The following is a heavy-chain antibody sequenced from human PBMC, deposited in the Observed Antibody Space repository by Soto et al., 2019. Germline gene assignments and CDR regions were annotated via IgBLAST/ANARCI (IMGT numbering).Heavy chain of an antibody. CDR2: IYYSGST. J-gene: IGHJ4*02. V-gene: IGHV4-31*03. Sequence: QVQLQESGPGLVKPSQTLSLTCTVSGDAISSGCYYLTWIRPHPGKGLEWIGYIYYSGSTFYNPSLKSRLTISVATSKNQVSLKLTSVTAADTAGYYCASFSDRFTPATVLYWGQGALVTVSS. CDR3: ASFSDRFTPATVLY. CDR1: GDAISSGCYY. D-gene: IGHD2-2*02.